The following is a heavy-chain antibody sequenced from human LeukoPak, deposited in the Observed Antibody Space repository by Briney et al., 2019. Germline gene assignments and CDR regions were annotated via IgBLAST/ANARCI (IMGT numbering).Heavy chain of an antibody. Sequence: PGGSLRLSCAASGFTFSSYAMSWVRQAPGKGLEWVSSISGSGGSTYYADSVKGRLTISRDNSKNTLFLQMNSLRAEDTAVYYCAKDLYDSSVSRYDYWGQGTLVTVSS. D-gene: IGHD3-22*01. CDR2: ISGSGGST. CDR3: AKDLYDSSVSRYDY. V-gene: IGHV3-23*01. J-gene: IGHJ4*02. CDR1: GFTFSSYA.